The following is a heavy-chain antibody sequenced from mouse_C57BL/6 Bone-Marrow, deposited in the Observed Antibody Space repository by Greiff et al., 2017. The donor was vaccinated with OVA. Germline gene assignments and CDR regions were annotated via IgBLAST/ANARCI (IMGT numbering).Heavy chain of an antibody. CDR1: GYTFTDYE. CDR3: TIAYYSNYGGVNYAMDY. CDR2: IDPETGGT. D-gene: IGHD2-5*01. V-gene: IGHV1-15*01. J-gene: IGHJ4*01. Sequence: QVQLQQSGAELVRPGASVTLSCKASGYTFTDYEMHWVKQTPVHGLEWIGAIDPETGGTAYNQKFKGKAILTADKSSSTAYMELRSLTSEDSAVYYCTIAYYSNYGGVNYAMDYWGQGTSVTVSS.